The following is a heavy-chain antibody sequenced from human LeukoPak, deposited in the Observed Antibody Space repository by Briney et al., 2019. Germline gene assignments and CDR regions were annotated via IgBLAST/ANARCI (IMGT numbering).Heavy chain of an antibody. J-gene: IGHJ4*02. CDR2: IYYSGST. V-gene: IGHV4-61*01. Sequence: SETLSLTCTVSGGSVSSGSYYWSWIRQPPGKGLEWIGYIYYSGSTNYNPSLKSRVTISVDTSKNQFSLKLSSVTAADTAVYYCAVHYYDSSGYYDWGQGTLVTVSS. CDR1: GGSVSSGSYY. CDR3: AVHYYDSSGYYD. D-gene: IGHD3-22*01.